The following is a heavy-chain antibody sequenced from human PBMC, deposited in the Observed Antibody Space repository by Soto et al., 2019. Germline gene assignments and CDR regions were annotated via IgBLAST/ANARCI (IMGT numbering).Heavy chain of an antibody. Sequence: GGSLRLSCAASGFTFSSYGMHWVRQAPGKGLEWVAVISYDGSNKYYADSVKGRFTISRDNSKNTLYLQMNSLRAEDTAVYYCAKLGAGSSGYGGQRYWGQGTLVTVYS. D-gene: IGHD3-22*01. V-gene: IGHV3-30*18. CDR3: AKLGAGSSGYGGQRY. J-gene: IGHJ4*02. CDR1: GFTFSSYG. CDR2: ISYDGSNK.